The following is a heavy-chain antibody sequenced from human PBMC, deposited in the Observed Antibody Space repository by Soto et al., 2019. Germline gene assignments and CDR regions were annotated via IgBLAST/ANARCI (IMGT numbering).Heavy chain of an antibody. CDR1: GFSFKNYA. Sequence: GGSLRLSCAASGFSFKNYAMTWVRQAPGKGLEWVSTISDVGGATYSAGSVKGRFTVSRDDSKNTLSLQMNSLRAEDTAVYYCAKVSFGVVPASPFDYWGQGTLVTVSS. D-gene: IGHD3-3*01. V-gene: IGHV3-23*01. CDR3: AKVSFGVVPASPFDY. J-gene: IGHJ4*02. CDR2: ISDVGGAT.